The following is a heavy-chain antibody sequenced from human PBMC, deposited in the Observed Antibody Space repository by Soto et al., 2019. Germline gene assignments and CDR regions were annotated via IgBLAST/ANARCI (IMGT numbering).Heavy chain of an antibody. CDR3: AKNLPRTGRFDY. J-gene: IGHJ4*02. CDR2: IYYSGKT. Sequence: SETLSLTCSLSGASITSTTYFWAWIRQPPGKGLEWVGSIYYSGKTHCNPSLKSRTTISVDRSRNQFSLQVSSVTAADTAVYYCAKNLPRTGRFDYWGQGTVVTVSS. V-gene: IGHV4-39*01. CDR1: GASITSTTYF.